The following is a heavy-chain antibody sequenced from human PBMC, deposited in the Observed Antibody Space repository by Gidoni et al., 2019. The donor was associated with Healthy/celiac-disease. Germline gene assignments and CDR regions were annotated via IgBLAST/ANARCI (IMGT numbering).Heavy chain of an antibody. V-gene: IGHV3-23*01. J-gene: IGHJ4*02. CDR2: ISGSGGST. D-gene: IGHD4-17*01. Sequence: EVQLLESGGGLVQPGGSLRLSCAASGFTFSSYAMLWFRQAPGKGLELVSVISGSGGSTYFADSVKGRFTISRDNSKNTLYLQMNSLRAEDTAVYYCAKEPKVTHTEYWGQGTLVTVSS. CDR1: GFTFSSYA. CDR3: AKEPKVTHTEY.